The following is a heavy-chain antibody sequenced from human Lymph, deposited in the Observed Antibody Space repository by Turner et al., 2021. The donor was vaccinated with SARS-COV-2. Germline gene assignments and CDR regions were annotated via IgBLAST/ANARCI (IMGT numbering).Heavy chain of an antibody. D-gene: IGHD1-1*01. CDR3: AKDPNWYVLSAVDY. J-gene: IGHJ4*02. CDR2: ISGSGGST. V-gene: IGHV3-23*01. CDR1: RFTFSSYA. Sequence: EVQLLESGGGLVQPGGSLRLSCAASRFTFSSYAMSWVRQAPGKVLEWVSTISGSGGSTYYADSVKGRFTISRDNSKNTLYLQMNSLRAEDTAVYYCAKDPNWYVLSAVDYWGQGTLVTVSS.